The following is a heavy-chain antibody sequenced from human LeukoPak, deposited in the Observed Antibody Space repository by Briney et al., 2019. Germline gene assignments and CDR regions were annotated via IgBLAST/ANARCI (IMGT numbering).Heavy chain of an antibody. V-gene: IGHV4-34*01. Sequence: KSSETLSLTCAVYGGSFSGYYWSWIRQPPGKGLEWIGEINHSGSTNYNPSLKSRVTISVDTSKNQFSLKLSSVTAADTAVYYCAQRRNSGYWRWGQGTLVTVSS. CDR1: GGSFSGYY. D-gene: IGHD5-12*01. CDR2: INHSGST. J-gene: IGHJ1*01. CDR3: AQRRNSGYWR.